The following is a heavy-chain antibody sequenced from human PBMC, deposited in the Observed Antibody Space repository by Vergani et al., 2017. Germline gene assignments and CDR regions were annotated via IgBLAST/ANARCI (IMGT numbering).Heavy chain of an antibody. V-gene: IGHV3-23*01. D-gene: IGHD2-15*01. J-gene: IGHJ4*02. Sequence: EVQLLESGGGLVQPGGSLRLSCAASGFTFSSYAMSWVRQAPGKGLEWVSAISGSGGSTYYADSVKGRFTISRDNSKNTLYLQMNSLRAEDTAVYYCAKDVLVAASPCSSETFDYWGQGTLVTVSS. CDR3: AKDVLVAASPCSSETFDY. CDR1: GFTFSSYA. CDR2: ISGSGGST.